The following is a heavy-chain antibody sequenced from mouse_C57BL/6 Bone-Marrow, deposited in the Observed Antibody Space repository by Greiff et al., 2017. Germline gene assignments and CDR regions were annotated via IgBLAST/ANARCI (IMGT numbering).Heavy chain of an antibody. Sequence: VQLQQSGAELVKPGASVKMSCKASGYTFTSYWITWVKQRPGQGLEWIGDIYPGSGSTNYNEKFKSKATLTVETSSSTAYMQLSSLTSEDSAVYYCARDWGSFDDWGQGTTLTVSS. D-gene: IGHD4-1*01. V-gene: IGHV1-55*01. CDR1: GYTFTSYW. CDR3: ARDWGSFDD. CDR2: IYPGSGST. J-gene: IGHJ2*01.